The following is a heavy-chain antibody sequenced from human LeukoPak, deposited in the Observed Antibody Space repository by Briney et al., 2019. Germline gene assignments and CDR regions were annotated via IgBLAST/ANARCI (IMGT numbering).Heavy chain of an antibody. CDR3: AKDQAAMVLYYFDY. Sequence: PGGSLRLSCAVSGITLSNYGMSWVRQAPGKGLEWVSAISGSGGSTYYADSVKGRFTISRDNSKNTLYLQMNSLRAEDTAVYYCAKDQAAMVLYYFDYWGQGTLVTVSS. D-gene: IGHD5-18*01. CDR2: ISGSGGST. CDR1: GITLSNYG. V-gene: IGHV3-23*01. J-gene: IGHJ4*02.